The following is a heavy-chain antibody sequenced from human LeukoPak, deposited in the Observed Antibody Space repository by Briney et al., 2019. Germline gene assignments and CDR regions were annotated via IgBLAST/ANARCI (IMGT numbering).Heavy chain of an antibody. CDR2: INPNSGGT. CDR3: ARALWFGDQSYHY. J-gene: IGHJ4*02. CDR1: GYTFTGYY. Sequence: ASVKVSCKASGYTFTGYYMHWVRQAPGQGLEWTGWINPNSGGTNYAQKFQGRVTMTRDTSISTAYMELSRLRSDDTAVYYCARALWFGDQSYHYWGQGTLVTVSS. V-gene: IGHV1-2*02. D-gene: IGHD3-10*01.